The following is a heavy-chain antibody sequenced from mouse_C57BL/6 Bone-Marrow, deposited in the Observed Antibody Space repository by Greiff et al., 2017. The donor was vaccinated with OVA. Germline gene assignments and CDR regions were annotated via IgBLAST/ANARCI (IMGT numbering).Heavy chain of an antibody. D-gene: IGHD5-1-1*01. J-gene: IGHJ4*01. Sequence: EVKLMESGAELVRPGASVKLSCTASGFNIKDDYMHWVKQRPEQGLEWIGWIDPENGDTEYASKFQGKATITADTSSNTAYLQLSSLTSEDTAVYYCTDTNYYAMDYWGQGTSVTVSS. CDR2: IDPENGDT. V-gene: IGHV14-4*01. CDR3: TDTNYYAMDY. CDR1: GFNIKDDY.